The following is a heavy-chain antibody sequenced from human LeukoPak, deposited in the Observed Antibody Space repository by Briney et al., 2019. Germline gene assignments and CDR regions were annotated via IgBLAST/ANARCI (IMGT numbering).Heavy chain of an antibody. CDR1: GFTVSNNY. V-gene: IGHV3-66*01. CDR3: ARGVTAVPA. J-gene: IGHJ5*02. D-gene: IGHD2-21*02. CDR2: IYSDIST. Sequence: GGSLRLSCAASGFTVSNNYMGWVAQAPGKGLEWVSFIYSDISTYYADSVKGRFTISRDDSKNTLFLQMNSLRAEDTAVYYCARGVTAVPAWGQGTLVTVSS.